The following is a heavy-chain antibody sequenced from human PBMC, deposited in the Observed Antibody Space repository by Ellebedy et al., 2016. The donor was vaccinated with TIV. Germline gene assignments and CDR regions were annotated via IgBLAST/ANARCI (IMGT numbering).Heavy chain of an antibody. CDR3: AKPYYYDSSGLIGRDYYYYGMDV. Sequence: GGSLRLSXAASGFTFSSYSMNWVRQAPGKGLEWVSAISGSGGSTYYADSVKGRFTISRDNSKNTLYLQMNSLRAEDTAVYYCAKPYYYDSSGLIGRDYYYYGMDVWGQGTTVTVSS. V-gene: IGHV3-23*01. J-gene: IGHJ6*02. CDR1: GFTFSSYS. D-gene: IGHD3-22*01. CDR2: ISGSGGST.